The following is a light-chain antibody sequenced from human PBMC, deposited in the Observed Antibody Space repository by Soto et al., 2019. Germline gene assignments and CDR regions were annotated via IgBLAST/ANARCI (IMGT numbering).Light chain of an antibody. CDR2: GAS. V-gene: IGKV3-15*01. Sequence: EMVMSQSPATLSVCPGESATLYCRCSQSVSSNLAWYQQKPGQAPRRLIYGASTGATGIPARFSGSGSGTAFTLTISSLQSEDFAVYYCQQYNNWPRGTFGQGTKVDIK. CDR1: QSVSSN. CDR3: QQYNNWPRGT. J-gene: IGKJ1*01.